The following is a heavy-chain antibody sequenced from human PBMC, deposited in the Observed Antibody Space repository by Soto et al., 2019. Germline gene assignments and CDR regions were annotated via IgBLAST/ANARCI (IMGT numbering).Heavy chain of an antibody. CDR2: INHSGST. Sequence: SETLSLTCAVYGGSFSGYYWSWIRQPPGKGLEWIGEINHSGSTNYNPSLKSRVTISVDTSKNQFSLKLSSVTAADTAVYYCARAVTYYDFWSGYSLADYYYGMDVWGQGTTVTVSS. D-gene: IGHD3-3*01. V-gene: IGHV4-34*01. J-gene: IGHJ6*02. CDR1: GGSFSGYY. CDR3: ARAVTYYDFWSGYSLADYYYGMDV.